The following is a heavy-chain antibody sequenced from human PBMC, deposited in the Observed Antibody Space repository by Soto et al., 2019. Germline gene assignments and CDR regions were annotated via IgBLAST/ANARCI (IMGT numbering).Heavy chain of an antibody. D-gene: IGHD2-15*01. CDR2: IRSKAYGGTT. CDR1: GFTSGDYA. CDR3: TVTDIPNWFDP. V-gene: IGHV3-49*03. J-gene: IGHJ5*02. Sequence: PGGSLRLSCTASGFTSGDYAMSWFRQAPGKGLEWVGFIRSKAYGGTTEYAASVKGRFTISRDDSKSIAYLQMNSLKPEDTAVYYCTVTDIPNWFDPWGQGTLVTVSS.